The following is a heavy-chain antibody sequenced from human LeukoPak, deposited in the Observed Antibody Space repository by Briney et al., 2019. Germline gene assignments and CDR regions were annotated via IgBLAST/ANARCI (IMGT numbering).Heavy chain of an antibody. CDR3: ARDGGQWLGNFDC. V-gene: IGHV4-61*02. CDR2: IYTGGST. Sequence: SQTLSLTCTVSGGSISSGSYYWSWIRQPAGKGLEWIGRIYTGGSTNYNPSLKSRVTISADTSKNQFSLKLSSVTAADTAVYYCARDGGQWLGNFDCWGQGTLVTVSS. J-gene: IGHJ4*02. CDR1: GGSISSGSYY. D-gene: IGHD6-19*01.